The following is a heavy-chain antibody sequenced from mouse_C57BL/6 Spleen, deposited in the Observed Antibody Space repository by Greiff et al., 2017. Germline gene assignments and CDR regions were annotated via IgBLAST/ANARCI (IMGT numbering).Heavy chain of an antibody. V-gene: IGHV1-61*01. CDR2: IYPSDSET. Sequence: QVQLQQPGAELVRPGSSVKLSCKASGYTFTSYWMDWVKQRPGQGLEWIGNIYPSDSETHYNQKFKDKATLTVDKSSSTAYMQLSSLTSEDSAVYYCARSSPSDYYGNYGYFDGWGTGTTVTVSS. CDR3: ARSSPSDYYGNYGYFDG. J-gene: IGHJ1*03. CDR1: GYTFTSYW. D-gene: IGHD2-1*01.